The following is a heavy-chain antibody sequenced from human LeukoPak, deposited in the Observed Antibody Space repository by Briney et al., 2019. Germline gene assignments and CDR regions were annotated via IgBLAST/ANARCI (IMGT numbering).Heavy chain of an antibody. CDR3: ARVGSCSGGSCFGRWTWGSGKYYYYMDV. CDR2: IKQDGSEK. V-gene: IGHV3-7*01. Sequence: GGSLRLSCTVSGFTVSSNSWSWVRQAPGKGLEWAANIKQDGSEKYYVDSVKGRFTISRDNAKNSLYLQMNSLRAEDTAVYYCARVGSCSGGSCFGRWTWGSGKYYYYMDVWGKGTTVTVSS. CDR1: GFTVSSNS. J-gene: IGHJ6*03. D-gene: IGHD2-15*01.